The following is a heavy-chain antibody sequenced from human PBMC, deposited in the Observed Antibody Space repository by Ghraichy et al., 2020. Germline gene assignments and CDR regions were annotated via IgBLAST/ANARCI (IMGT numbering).Heavy chain of an antibody. CDR1: GASVRSGSYY. Sequence: SQTLSLTCAISGASVRSGSYYWSWIRQPPGKTLEWMGHTYYGGNSNSNPSLKSRLAISLDTSKSQFSLYLDSVTAADTAVYYCVRSFDYGDSKSDYWGPGTLVIVSS. CDR2: TYYGGNS. V-gene: IGHV4-61*01. J-gene: IGHJ4*02. D-gene: IGHD4-17*01. CDR3: VRSFDYGDSKSDY.